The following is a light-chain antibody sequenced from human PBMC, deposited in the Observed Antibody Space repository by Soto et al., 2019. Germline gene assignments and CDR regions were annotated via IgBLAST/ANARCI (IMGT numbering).Light chain of an antibody. J-gene: IGKJ2*01. Sequence: EIALTQSPGTLSLSPGERATLSCRASQSVSSSYLAWYQQKPGQAPRLLIYGASSRATGIPDRFSGSGSGTDFTLTISRLEPEDLAVYYCQQYGSSPRTFGQGTKLEIK. CDR1: QSVSSSY. CDR3: QQYGSSPRT. V-gene: IGKV3-20*01. CDR2: GAS.